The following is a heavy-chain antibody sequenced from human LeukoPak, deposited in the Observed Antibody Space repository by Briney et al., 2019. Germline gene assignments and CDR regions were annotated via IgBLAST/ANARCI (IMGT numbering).Heavy chain of an antibody. Sequence: ASVKVSCKASGYTFTGYYMHWVRQAPGQGLEWMGWINPNSGGTNYAQKFQGRVTMTRDTSISTAYMELSGLRSDDTAVYYCARGARDCSSTSCYTFLGAYYYYYMDVWGKGTTVTVSS. V-gene: IGHV1-2*02. CDR2: INPNSGGT. CDR3: ARGARDCSSTSCYTFLGAYYYYYMDV. CDR1: GYTFTGYY. D-gene: IGHD2-2*02. J-gene: IGHJ6*03.